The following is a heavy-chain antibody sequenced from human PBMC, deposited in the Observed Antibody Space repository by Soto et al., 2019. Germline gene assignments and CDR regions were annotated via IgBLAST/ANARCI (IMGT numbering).Heavy chain of an antibody. CDR3: ARGLGTNGLDV. Sequence: QVQLLQSGAEVKKPGASVKVSCKASGYKFTTYGITGVRQAPGQGLEWLGGISTYNGNTDYAQNLQDRVTMTTETSTSTAYLEVRSLTSDDTAVYFCARGLGTNGLDVWGQGTTVTVSS. D-gene: IGHD7-27*01. V-gene: IGHV1-18*04. CDR2: ISTYNGNT. J-gene: IGHJ6*02. CDR1: GYKFTTYG.